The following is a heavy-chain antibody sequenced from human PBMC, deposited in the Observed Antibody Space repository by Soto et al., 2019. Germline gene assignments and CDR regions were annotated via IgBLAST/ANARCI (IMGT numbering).Heavy chain of an antibody. CDR3: AKASGSGHIRYYYMDV. Sequence: GGSLRLSCAASGLPFSDFGMHWVRQAPGKGLEWVAVIWHDVSFKFYADSVKGRFTISRANSNSTLYLEMNRLTVEDTAVYYCAKASGSGHIRYYYMDVWGKGTAVTVSS. CDR2: IWHDVSFK. D-gene: IGHD3-10*01. J-gene: IGHJ6*03. V-gene: IGHV3-33*06. CDR1: GLPFSDFG.